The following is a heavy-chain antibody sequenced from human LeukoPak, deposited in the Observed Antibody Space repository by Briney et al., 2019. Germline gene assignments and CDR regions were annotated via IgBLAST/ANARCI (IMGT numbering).Heavy chain of an antibody. V-gene: IGHV4-59*08. CDR1: GGSISSYY. CDR3: ARQDGDFWSGYYFDY. J-gene: IGHJ4*02. CDR2: IYYSGST. D-gene: IGHD3-3*01. Sequence: SETLSLTCTVSGGSISSYYWSWIRQPPGKGLEWIGYIYYSGSTNYNPSLKSRVTISVDTSKNQFSLKLSSVTAADTAVYYCARQDGDFWSGYYFDYWGQGTLVTVSS.